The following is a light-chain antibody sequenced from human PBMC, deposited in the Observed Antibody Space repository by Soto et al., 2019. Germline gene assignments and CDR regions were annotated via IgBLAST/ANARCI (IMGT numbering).Light chain of an antibody. CDR2: SAS. J-gene: IGKJ2*01. CDR3: QRHNYWPS. CDR1: QRVATN. V-gene: IGKV3-15*01. Sequence: IVMTQSPATLSVSPGARAPLSCRASQRVATNLAWYQQKPGQAPRLLIHSASTRATGVPARFSGSGSGTEFTLTISSLQSEDFAVYYCQRHNYWPSFGQGTNLEIK.